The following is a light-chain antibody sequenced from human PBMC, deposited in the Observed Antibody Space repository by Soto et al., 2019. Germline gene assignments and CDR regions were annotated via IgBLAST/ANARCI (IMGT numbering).Light chain of an antibody. Sequence: EIVLTQSPATLSLSPGERVTLSCRASQSVSSYLAWHQQKPGQAPRLLIYDASNRATGIPARFSGSGSGTDFTLTISSLEPEDFAVYYCQQRSTWPLTFGGGTKVEIK. CDR2: DAS. CDR3: QQRSTWPLT. J-gene: IGKJ4*01. CDR1: QSVSSY. V-gene: IGKV3-11*01.